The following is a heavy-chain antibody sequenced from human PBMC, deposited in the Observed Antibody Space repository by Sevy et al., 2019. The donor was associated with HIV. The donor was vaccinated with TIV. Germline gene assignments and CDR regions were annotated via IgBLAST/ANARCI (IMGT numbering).Heavy chain of an antibody. V-gene: IGHV1-2*02. J-gene: IGHJ4*02. Sequence: ASVKVSCKASGYTFTGYYMHWVRQAPGRGLEWMGWINPNSGGTNYAQKFQGRVTMTRDTSISTAYMELSRLRSDDTAVYYCAAPYDSSGYSLDYWGQGTLVTVSS. D-gene: IGHD3-22*01. CDR3: AAPYDSSGYSLDY. CDR2: INPNSGGT. CDR1: GYTFTGYY.